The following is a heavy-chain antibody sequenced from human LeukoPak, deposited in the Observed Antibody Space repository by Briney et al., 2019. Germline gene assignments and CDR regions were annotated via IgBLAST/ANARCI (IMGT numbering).Heavy chain of an antibody. V-gene: IGHV1-8*03. Sequence: GASVKVSCKASGYTFTSYDINWVRQATGQGLEWMGWMDPNSGNTGYAQKFQGRVTITRNTSISTAYMELSSLRSEDTAVYYCARGGSDHYDSSGYGYYMDVWGKGTTVTVSS. J-gene: IGHJ6*03. CDR3: ARGGSDHYDSSGYGYYMDV. CDR1: GYTFTSYD. CDR2: MDPNSGNT. D-gene: IGHD3-22*01.